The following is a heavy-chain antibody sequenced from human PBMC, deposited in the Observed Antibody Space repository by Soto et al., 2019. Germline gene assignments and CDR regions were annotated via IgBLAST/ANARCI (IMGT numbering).Heavy chain of an antibody. CDR1: GGSFSGYY. D-gene: IGHD4-17*01. CDR3: AIWTTVTTEWFYAFDI. J-gene: IGHJ3*02. CDR2: INHSGST. V-gene: IGHV4-34*01. Sequence: SETLSLTCAVYGGSFSGYYWSWIRQPPGKGLEWIGEINHSGSTNYNPSLKSRVTISVDTSTNQFSLKLSSVTAADTAVYYCAIWTTVTTEWFYAFDIWGKGTMVTVSS.